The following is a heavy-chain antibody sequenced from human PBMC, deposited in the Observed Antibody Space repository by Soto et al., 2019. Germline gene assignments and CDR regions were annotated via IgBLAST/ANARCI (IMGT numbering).Heavy chain of an antibody. V-gene: IGHV4-30-2*01. J-gene: IGHJ5*02. CDR2: IYHSGST. D-gene: IGHD3-22*01. CDR3: ARRYYDSSGYKYNWFDP. Sequence: TLSLTCAVSGGSISSGGYSWSWIRQPPGKGLEWIGYIYHSGSTYYNPSLKSRVTISVDRSKNQFSLKLSSVTAADTAVYYCARRYYDSSGYKYNWFDPWGQGTLVTVSS. CDR1: GGSISSGGYS.